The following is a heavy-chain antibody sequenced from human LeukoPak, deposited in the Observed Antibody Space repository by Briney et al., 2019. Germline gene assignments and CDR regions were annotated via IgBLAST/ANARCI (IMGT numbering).Heavy chain of an antibody. CDR3: ARETGEAFDI. D-gene: IGHD3-10*01. CDR1: VFIFSSHS. J-gene: IGHJ3*02. V-gene: IGHV3-21*01. Sequence: GGSLRLSCAASVFIFSSHSMNWVRQAPGEGLEWVSAICGSSTSIYYADLVKGRFTVSRDNAKNSLFLQMDSLRAEDTAIYYCARETGEAFDIWGQGTMVTVSS. CDR2: ICGSSTSI.